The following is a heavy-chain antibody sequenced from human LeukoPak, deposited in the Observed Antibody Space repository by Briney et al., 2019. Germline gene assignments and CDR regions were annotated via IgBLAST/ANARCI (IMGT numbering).Heavy chain of an antibody. J-gene: IGHJ5*02. Sequence: PGGSLRLSCAAPGFTVSSNYMSWVRQAPGKGLEWFSVSYSGGSTYYADPVKGRFPIYRDNSKNRLYLQMNSLPAEDTPVYYCARGRGYGDYSWFDPWGQGTLVTVSS. V-gene: IGHV3-53*01. CDR1: GFTVSSNY. CDR3: ARGRGYGDYSWFDP. D-gene: IGHD4-17*01. CDR2: SYSGGST.